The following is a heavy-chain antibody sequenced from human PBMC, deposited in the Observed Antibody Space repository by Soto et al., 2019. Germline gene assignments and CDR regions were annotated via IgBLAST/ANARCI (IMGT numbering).Heavy chain of an antibody. D-gene: IGHD6-13*01. J-gene: IGHJ6*02. Sequence: EVQLLESGGALEHPGGSLRLSCAASGFAFSTYAMTWVRQAPGKGLEWVSVISGSGGSSYYAASVKGRFTISRDNSKNTLYLQMNGLRAEDTALYYCAKVTKRAAAGRYEYYKYGMDVWSQGTTVTVSS. V-gene: IGHV3-23*01. CDR3: AKVTKRAAAGRYEYYKYGMDV. CDR2: ISGSGGSS. CDR1: GFAFSTYA.